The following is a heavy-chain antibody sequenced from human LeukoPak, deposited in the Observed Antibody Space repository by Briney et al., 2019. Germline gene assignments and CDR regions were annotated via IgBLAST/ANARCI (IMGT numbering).Heavy chain of an antibody. CDR2: ISYDGSNE. J-gene: IGHJ3*02. V-gene: IGHV3-30*03. CDR3: ARDLSPWESRNPDAFDI. D-gene: IGHD1-14*01. CDR1: GFTFSSYG. Sequence: PGGSLRLSCAASGFTFSSYGMHWVRQAPGKGLEWVAVISYDGSNENYADSVKGRFTISRDNYKNTLYLQMNSLRAEDTAVYYCARDLSPWESRNPDAFDIWGQGTTVTVSS.